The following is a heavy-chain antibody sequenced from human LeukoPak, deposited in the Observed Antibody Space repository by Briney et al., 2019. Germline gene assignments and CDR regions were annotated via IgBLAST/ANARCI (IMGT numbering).Heavy chain of an antibody. CDR3: AKWGDYDILTGYYDSDY. D-gene: IGHD3-9*01. CDR1: GFTFSSYE. V-gene: IGHV3-23*01. J-gene: IGHJ4*02. Sequence: GGSLRLSCAASGFTFSSYEMNWVRQAPGKGLEWVSAIGGRGGGTYYADSVKGRFTVSRDDSKNTLYLQMNTLRAEDTAVYYCAKWGDYDILTGYYDSDYWGQGTLVTVSS. CDR2: IGGRGGGT.